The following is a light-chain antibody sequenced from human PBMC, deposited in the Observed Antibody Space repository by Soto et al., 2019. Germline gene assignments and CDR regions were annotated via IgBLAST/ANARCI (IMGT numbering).Light chain of an antibody. CDR1: SGHSNYA. CDR2: LNSDGSH. CDR3: QTWGSGIVV. V-gene: IGLV4-69*01. Sequence: QPVLTQSPSASASLGASVKLTCTLSSGHSNYAIAWHQQQSEKGPLYLMKLNSDGSHSTGDGIPDRFSGSSSGAERYLTISGLQAEDEADYYCQTWGSGIVVFGGGTKVTVL. J-gene: IGLJ2*01.